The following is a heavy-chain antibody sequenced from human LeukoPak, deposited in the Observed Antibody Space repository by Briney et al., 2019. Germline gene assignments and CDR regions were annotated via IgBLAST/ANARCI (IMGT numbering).Heavy chain of an antibody. D-gene: IGHD5-24*01. CDR2: INHSGST. CDR3: ARAVEMATTVGDAFDI. Sequence: SETLSLTCAVYGGSFSGYYWSWLRQTPGKGLEWIREINHSGSTSYNPSLKSRVTISVDTSKNQFSLKLSSVTAADTAVYYCARAVEMATTVGDAFDIWGQGTMVTVSS. CDR1: GGSFSGYY. V-gene: IGHV4-34*01. J-gene: IGHJ3*02.